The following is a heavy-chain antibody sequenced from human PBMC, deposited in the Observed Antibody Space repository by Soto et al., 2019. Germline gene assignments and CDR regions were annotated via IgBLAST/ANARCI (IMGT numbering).Heavy chain of an antibody. J-gene: IGHJ6*02. V-gene: IGHV1-18*01. CDR2: ISAYNGNT. CDR1: GYTFTSHG. D-gene: IGHD5-18*01. CDR3: ARDPGIQLWAYYYYYGMDV. Sequence: ASVKVSCKASGYTFTSHGISWVRQAPGQGLEWMGWISAYNGNTNYAQKLQGRVTMTTDTSTSTAYMELRSLRSDDTAVYYCARDPGIQLWAYYYYYGMDVWGQGTTVTVSS.